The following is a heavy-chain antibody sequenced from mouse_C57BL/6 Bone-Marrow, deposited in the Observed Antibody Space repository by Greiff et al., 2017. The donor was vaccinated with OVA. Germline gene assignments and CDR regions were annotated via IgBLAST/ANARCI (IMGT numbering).Heavy chain of an antibody. CDR2: ISSRSSTI. Sequence: EVKVVESGGGLVKPGGSLKLSCAASGFTFSDYGMHWVRQAPETGLEWVAYISSRSSTIYYADTVKGRFTISRDNAKNPLFLQMTSLRSDDTAMYYCARTVVAPYYFDYWGQGTTLTVSS. V-gene: IGHV5-17*01. D-gene: IGHD1-1*01. J-gene: IGHJ2*01. CDR3: ARTVVAPYYFDY. CDR1: GFTFSDYG.